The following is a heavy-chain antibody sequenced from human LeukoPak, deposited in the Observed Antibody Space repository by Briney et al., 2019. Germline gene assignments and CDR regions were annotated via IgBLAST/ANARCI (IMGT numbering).Heavy chain of an antibody. CDR3: ARDGIYMDV. Sequence: GGSLRLSCTASGFTFSDYTMNWVRQAPGKGLEWVSYISSSSSTIYYADSVKGRFTISRDNAKNSLYLQMNSLRAEDTAVYYCARDGIYMDVWGKGTTVTVSS. V-gene: IGHV3-48*01. CDR1: GFTFSDYT. J-gene: IGHJ6*03. CDR2: ISSSSSTI. D-gene: IGHD1-26*01.